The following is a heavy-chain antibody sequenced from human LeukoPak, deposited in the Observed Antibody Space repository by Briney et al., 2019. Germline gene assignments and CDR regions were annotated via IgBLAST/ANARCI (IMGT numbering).Heavy chain of an antibody. CDR1: GGSFSGYY. CDR3: ARDYRPGDYGFDP. J-gene: IGHJ5*02. D-gene: IGHD4-17*01. Sequence: PSETLSLTCAVYGGSFSGYYWSWIRQPPGKGLEWIGEINHSGSTNYNPSLKSRVTISVDTSKNQFSLKLSSVTAADTAVYYCARDYRPGDYGFDPWGQGTLVTVSS. V-gene: IGHV4-34*01. CDR2: INHSGST.